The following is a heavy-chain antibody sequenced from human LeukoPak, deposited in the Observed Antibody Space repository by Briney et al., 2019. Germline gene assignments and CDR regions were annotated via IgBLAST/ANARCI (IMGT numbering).Heavy chain of an antibody. CDR1: GYTLTELS. V-gene: IGHV1-24*01. Sequence: ASVKVSCKVSGYTLTELSMHWVRQAPGKGLEWMGGFDPEDGETIYTQKFQGRVTMTEDTSTDTAYMELSSLRAEDTAVYYCAKEGGYYTPVALDYWGQGTLVTVSS. CDR3: AKEGGYYTPVALDY. J-gene: IGHJ4*02. CDR2: FDPEDGET. D-gene: IGHD3-3*01.